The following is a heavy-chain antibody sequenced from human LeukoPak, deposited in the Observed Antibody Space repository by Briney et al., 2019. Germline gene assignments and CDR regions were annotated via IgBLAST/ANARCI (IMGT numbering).Heavy chain of an antibody. CDR2: ISSSSSYI. CDR3: ASGEWLVDY. V-gene: IGHV3-21*01. D-gene: IGHD6-19*01. J-gene: IGHJ4*02. Sequence: PGGSLRLSCAASGFTFSSYSMNWVRQAPGNGLEWVSSISSSSSYIYYADSVKGRFTISRDNAKNSLYLQMNSLRAEDTAVYYCASGEWLVDYWGQGTLVTVSS. CDR1: GFTFSSYS.